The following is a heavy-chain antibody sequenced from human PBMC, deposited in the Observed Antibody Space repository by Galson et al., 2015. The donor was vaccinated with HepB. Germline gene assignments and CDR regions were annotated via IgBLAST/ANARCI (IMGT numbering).Heavy chain of an antibody. J-gene: IGHJ4*02. D-gene: IGHD3-22*01. V-gene: IGHV1-24*01. CDR3: TSPANYDTSGHYYFDY. Sequence: SVKVSCKVSGYSFSEVSMHWVRQAPGEGLEWLGGFDPEDGEVIYAQRFKGRVTMTEDSSKGTAYMELSSLRSEDTAIYYCTSPANYDTSGHYYFDYWGQGTLVTVSS. CDR2: FDPEDGEV. CDR1: GYSFSEVS.